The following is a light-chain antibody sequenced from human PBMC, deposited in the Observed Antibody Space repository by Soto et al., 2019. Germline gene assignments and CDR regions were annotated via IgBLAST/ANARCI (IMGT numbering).Light chain of an antibody. V-gene: IGKV1-5*03. CDR3: QHYNSYSEA. J-gene: IGKJ1*01. Sequence: DIQMTQSPSTLSASVGDRVTITCRASQSISSWLAWYQQKPGKAPKLLIYKASTLKSGVPSRFSGSGSGTEFTRTISSLQPDDFATYYCQHYNSYSEAFGQGTKVDI. CDR2: KAS. CDR1: QSISSW.